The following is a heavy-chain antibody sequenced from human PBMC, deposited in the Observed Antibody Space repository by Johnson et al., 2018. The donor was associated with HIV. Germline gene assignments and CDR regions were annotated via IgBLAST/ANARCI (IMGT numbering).Heavy chain of an antibody. J-gene: IGHJ3*02. CDR2: NWYDGSIQ. Sequence: QMLLVESGGGVVQPGGSLRLSCAASGLTFSIYGMSWVRQVPGKGLVWVSDINWYDGSIQYYADSVKGRFSISRNNTKNSLYLQINSLRVEDKAVYYWARDGLHQLIDYGDYADRVWAVGVTTAFDIWGQGTLVTVSS. CDR3: ARDGLHQLIDYGDYADRVWAVGVTTAFDI. CDR1: GLTFSIYG. D-gene: IGHD4-17*01. V-gene: IGHV3-33*01.